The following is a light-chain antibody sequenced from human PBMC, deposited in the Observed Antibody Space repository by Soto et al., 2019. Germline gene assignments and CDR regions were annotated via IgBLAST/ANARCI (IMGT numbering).Light chain of an antibody. Sequence: QSALTQPASVSGSPGQSITISCTGTSSDVGGYNYVSWYQQHPGKAPKLMIYDVSNRPSGVSNRFSGSKSGNTASLTISGLQAEDEADYYCSSYTRSSTFAVFGGGTQLTVL. J-gene: IGLJ7*01. V-gene: IGLV2-14*01. CDR1: SSDVGGYNY. CDR2: DVS. CDR3: SSYTRSSTFAV.